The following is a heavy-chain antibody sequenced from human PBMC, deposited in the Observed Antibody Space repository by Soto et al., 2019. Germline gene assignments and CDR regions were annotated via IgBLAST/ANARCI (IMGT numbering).Heavy chain of an antibody. CDR1: GGSISSSSYY. J-gene: IGHJ5*02. Sequence: SETLSLTCTVSGGSISSSSYYWGWIRQPPGKGLEWIGGIYYRGSTYYNPSLKSRVTISVDTSKNQFSLKLSSVTAADTAVYYCARHLTIVEDYGSESYFNWFDPWGQGTLVTAPQ. D-gene: IGHD3-10*01. CDR3: ARHLTIVEDYGSESYFNWFDP. V-gene: IGHV4-39*01. CDR2: IYYRGST.